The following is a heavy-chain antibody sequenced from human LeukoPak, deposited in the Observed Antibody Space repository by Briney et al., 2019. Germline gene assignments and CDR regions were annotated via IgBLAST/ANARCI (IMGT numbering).Heavy chain of an antibody. Sequence: GGSLRLSCAASGFTFSSYSMNWVRQAPGKGLEWVSSISSSSSYIYYADSVKGRFTISRDNAKNSLYLQMNSLRAEDTAVYYCASTTFTFEGVIVPRDAFDIWGQGTMVTVSS. V-gene: IGHV3-21*01. D-gene: IGHD3-16*02. J-gene: IGHJ3*02. CDR2: ISSSSSYI. CDR1: GFTFSSYS. CDR3: ASTTFTFEGVIVPRDAFDI.